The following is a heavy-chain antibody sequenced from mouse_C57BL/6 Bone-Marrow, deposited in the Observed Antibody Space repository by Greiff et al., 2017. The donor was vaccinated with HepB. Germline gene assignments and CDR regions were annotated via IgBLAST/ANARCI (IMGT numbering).Heavy chain of an antibody. CDR3: ARWAGFAY. J-gene: IGHJ3*01. CDR2: IDPSDSET. CDR1: GYTFTSYW. Sequence: VQLQQPGAELVRPGSSVKLSCKASGYTFTSYWMHWVKQRPIQGLEWIGNIDPSDSETHYTPNFKDKATLTVDKSSSTAYMQLSSLTSEGSAVYYCARWAGFAYWGQGTLVTVSA. V-gene: IGHV1-52*01.